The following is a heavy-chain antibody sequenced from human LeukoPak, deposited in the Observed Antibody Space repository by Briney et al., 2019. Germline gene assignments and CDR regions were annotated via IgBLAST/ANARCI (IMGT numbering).Heavy chain of an antibody. Sequence: GASVKVSCKASGYTFTSYGISWVRQAPGQGLEWMGWMSAYNGNTGYAQKFQGRVTMTRNTSISTAYMELSSLRSEDTAVYYCARGGSGLGGFLEWSYHYYYYGMDVWGQGTTVTVSS. D-gene: IGHD3-3*01. J-gene: IGHJ6*02. CDR3: ARGGSGLGGFLEWSYHYYYYGMDV. CDR1: GYTFTSYG. CDR2: MSAYNGNT. V-gene: IGHV1-8*02.